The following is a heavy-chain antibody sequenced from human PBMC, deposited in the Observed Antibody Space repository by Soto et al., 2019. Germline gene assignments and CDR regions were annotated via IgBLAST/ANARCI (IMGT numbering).Heavy chain of an antibody. V-gene: IGHV3-23*01. CDR1: GFTFSSYT. J-gene: IGHJ4*02. D-gene: IGHD7-27*01. CDR2: ITGSGDAT. Sequence: EVQLLESGGGLVQPGGSLRLSCAASGFTFSSYTMTWVRQAPGKGLEWVSAITGSGDATSYADSVRGRFTISRDNSKNTLYLQMNTLRLEDTAVYYCAKLTGPKLGYFHYWGQGTLVTVSS. CDR3: AKLTGPKLGYFHY.